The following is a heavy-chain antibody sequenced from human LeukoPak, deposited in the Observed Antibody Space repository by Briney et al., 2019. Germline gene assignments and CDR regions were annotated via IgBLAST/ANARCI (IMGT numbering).Heavy chain of an antibody. Sequence: GGSLRLSCATSGFTFTDYAMNWVRQAPGKGLEWVSVIYNTGGTKYADSVRGRFTISRDNSKNTVFLQMNSLRPEDTAVYYCVRATWDYWGRGTLVTVSS. CDR1: GFTFTDYA. J-gene: IGHJ4*02. CDR3: VRATWDY. V-gene: IGHV3-66*01. CDR2: IYNTGGT.